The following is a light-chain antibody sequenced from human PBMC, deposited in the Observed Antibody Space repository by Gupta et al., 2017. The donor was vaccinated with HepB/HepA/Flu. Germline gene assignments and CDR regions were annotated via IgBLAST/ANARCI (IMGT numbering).Light chain of an antibody. CDR1: NIGTKK. CDR3: KVWDTNTVV. Sequence: SYEVTQPLSVSVALGQTASITCGGDNIGTKKVHWYQQKSGQAPVVVVYRNDNRPSGIPERLSGSNSGNTAALTISRAQAGDEADYYCKVWDTNTVVFGGGTKVTVL. V-gene: IGLV3-9*01. J-gene: IGLJ2*01. CDR2: RND.